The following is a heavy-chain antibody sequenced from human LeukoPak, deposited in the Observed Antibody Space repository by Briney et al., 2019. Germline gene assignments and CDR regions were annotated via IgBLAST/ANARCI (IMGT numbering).Heavy chain of an antibody. V-gene: IGHV4-34*01. Sequence: SETLSLTCAVYGGSFSGYYWSWIRQPPGKGLEWIGEINHSGSTNYNPSLKSRVTISVDTSKNQFYLQLSSVTAADTAVYYCARGNGKMVKTNPFDHWGQGTLVTVSS. CDR1: GGSFSGYY. D-gene: IGHD4/OR15-4a*01. CDR3: ARGNGKMVKTNPFDH. CDR2: INHSGST. J-gene: IGHJ4*02.